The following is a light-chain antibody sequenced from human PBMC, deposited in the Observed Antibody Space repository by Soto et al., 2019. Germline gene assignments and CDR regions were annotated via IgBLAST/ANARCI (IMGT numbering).Light chain of an antibody. J-gene: IGKJ1*01. CDR1: QGISSY. CDR2: AAS. Sequence: AIRMTQSPSSLSASTGDRVTITCRAGQGISSYLAWYQQKPGKAPKLLIYAASTLQSGVPSRFSGSGSGTDFTLTISCLQSEDFATYYCQQYYSYPPTFGQGTRWIS. CDR3: QQYYSYPPT. V-gene: IGKV1-8*01.